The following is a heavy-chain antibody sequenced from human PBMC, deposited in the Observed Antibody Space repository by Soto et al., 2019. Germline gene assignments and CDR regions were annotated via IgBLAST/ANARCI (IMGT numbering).Heavy chain of an antibody. Sequence: LRLSCTGSGFTFSDSAISWVRHAPGKLLGWGWFIRQYTSGGTTECAASVKGRFTISRDDSKSIAYLRMNSLQSDDTGVYYCTSGENLTGYSKFDYWGQGTLVTVSS. CDR2: IRQYTSGGTT. D-gene: IGHD3-9*01. CDR1: GFTFSDSA. J-gene: IGHJ4*02. CDR3: TSGENLTGYSKFDY. V-gene: IGHV3-49*04.